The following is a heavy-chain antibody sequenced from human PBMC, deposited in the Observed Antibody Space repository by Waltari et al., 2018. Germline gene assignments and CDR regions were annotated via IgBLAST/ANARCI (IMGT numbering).Heavy chain of an antibody. Sequence: QVQLQESGPGLVKPSETLSLTCGVSGGSINSTTSYWGWIRQPPGKGLELIGSIYPSGNTYYNQSLTSRVTISVDTSKNQFSLRLTSVTAADTATYYCARRSYIFWSGYAYWFFDIWGRGTLITVSS. CDR2: IYPSGNT. J-gene: IGHJ2*01. CDR1: GGSINSTTSY. V-gene: IGHV4-39*01. CDR3: ARRSYIFWSGYAYWFFDI. D-gene: IGHD3-3*01.